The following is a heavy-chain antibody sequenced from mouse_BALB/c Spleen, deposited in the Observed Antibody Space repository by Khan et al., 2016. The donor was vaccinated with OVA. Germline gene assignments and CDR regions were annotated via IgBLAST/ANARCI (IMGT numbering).Heavy chain of an antibody. CDR2: ILPGSVSI. J-gene: IGHJ4*01. V-gene: IGHV1-9*01. CDR3: SRGGLGRAMDY. CDR1: GYTFSSYW. Sequence: VQLQQSGAEVMKPGASVKISCKTTGYTFSSYWIAWVKQTPGHGLEWIGEILPGSVSIKYNEKFKGKATFTAETSSNTAYIQFSSLTSEDSAVYYCSRGGLGRAMDYWGQGTSVAVSS. D-gene: IGHD4-1*01.